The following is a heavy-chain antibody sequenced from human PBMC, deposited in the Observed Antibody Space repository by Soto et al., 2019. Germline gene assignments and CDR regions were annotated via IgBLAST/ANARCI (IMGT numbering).Heavy chain of an antibody. Sequence: PGGSLRLCCAASGFSVRTNYMSWVRQAPGKGLEWVSVFESGGSIYYADSVKGRFIISRDNAKNTLYLQMNSLRVEDTAAYYCARAGVTPNFFDYWGQGTLVTVSS. J-gene: IGHJ4*02. CDR3: ARAGVTPNFFDY. V-gene: IGHV3-53*01. D-gene: IGHD3-10*01. CDR1: GFSVRTNY. CDR2: FESGGSI.